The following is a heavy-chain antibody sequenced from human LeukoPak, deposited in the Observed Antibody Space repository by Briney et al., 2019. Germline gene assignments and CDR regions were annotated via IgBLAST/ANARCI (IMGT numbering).Heavy chain of an antibody. D-gene: IGHD3-22*01. CDR2: ISRSGGST. J-gene: IGHJ6*02. V-gene: IGHV3-23*01. CDR3: AKPYYYDSTGYECYYYGMDV. CDR1: GFTFSRYA. Sequence: GGSLRLSCAGSGFTFSRYAMSWVRQAPGKGLEWVSAISRSGGSTYYADSVKGRSTISRDKSKNTLYLQMSSLRAEDTAIYYCAKPYYYDSTGYECYYYGMDVWGQGTTVTVSS.